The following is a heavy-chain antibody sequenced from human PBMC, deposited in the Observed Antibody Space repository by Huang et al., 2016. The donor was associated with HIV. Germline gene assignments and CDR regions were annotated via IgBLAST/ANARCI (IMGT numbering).Heavy chain of an antibody. CDR1: GGFISSSGYY. J-gene: IGHJ6*02. D-gene: IGHD6-19*01. CDR2: IYYSGNT. Sequence: LQLQESGPGLVKSSETLSLICTVSGGFISSSGYYWGWIRQPPGKGPEWIGSIYYSGNTYYNPPLKSRVTISVDTSKNQFSLKVNSVTAADTAVYYCARHGRVAGHYYNNMDVWGRGTTVTVSS. V-gene: IGHV4-39*01. CDR3: ARHGRVAGHYYNNMDV.